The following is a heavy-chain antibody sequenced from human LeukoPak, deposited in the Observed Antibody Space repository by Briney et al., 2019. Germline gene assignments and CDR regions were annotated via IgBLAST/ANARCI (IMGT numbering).Heavy chain of an antibody. CDR2: ISGDGGST. CDR1: GFTFGDYG. J-gene: IGHJ4*02. Sequence: GGSLRLSCAASGFTFGDYGMHWVRQPPGKGLEWVSLISGDGGSTYYADSVKGRFTVSRDNSKNSLYLQMNSLRTEDTALYYCAKDISRNFVVVPAADYWGQGTLVTVSS. CDR3: AKDISRNFVVVPAADY. D-gene: IGHD2-2*01. V-gene: IGHV3-43*02.